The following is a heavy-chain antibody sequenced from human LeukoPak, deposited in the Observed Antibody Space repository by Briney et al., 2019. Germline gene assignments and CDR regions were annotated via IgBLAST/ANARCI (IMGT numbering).Heavy chain of an antibody. Sequence: AGGSLRLSCAASGFTFSSYSMHWVRQAPGKGLEWVAVISYDGSNKYYADSVKGRFTISRDNSKNTLYLQMNSLRAEDTAVYYCARIVGATTSWGQGTLVTVSS. CDR1: GFTFSSYS. D-gene: IGHD1-26*01. J-gene: IGHJ5*02. V-gene: IGHV3-30*03. CDR3: ARIVGATTS. CDR2: ISYDGSNK.